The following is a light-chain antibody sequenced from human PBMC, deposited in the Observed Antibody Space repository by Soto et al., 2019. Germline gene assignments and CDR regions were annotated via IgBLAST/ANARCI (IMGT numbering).Light chain of an antibody. CDR1: QGIDSS. V-gene: IGKV1-9*01. J-gene: IGKJ5*01. Sequence: ILLTQSPSSLSASVGDIVTITCRASQGIDSSFAWYQQKPGKAPKIMIYAASSLQSGVPSRFSGSGSGTDCTLTISSLQPEDFATYYCQQLHDYPITFGQGTRLEIK. CDR2: AAS. CDR3: QQLHDYPIT.